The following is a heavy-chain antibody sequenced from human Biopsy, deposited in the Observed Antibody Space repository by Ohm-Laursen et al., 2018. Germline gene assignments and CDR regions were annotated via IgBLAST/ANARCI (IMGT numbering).Heavy chain of an antibody. CDR2: IFYSANT. CDR1: GVSINGGRYY. Sequence: TLSLTCTVPGVSINGGRYYWNWIRHHPGKGLEWIGNIFYSANTYYNPSLKSRGTISVDTSKNQFSLKLSSVTAADTAVYYCARLGSGDYFPTFFDFWGQGALVTVSS. V-gene: IGHV4-31*03. CDR3: ARLGSGDYFPTFFDF. D-gene: IGHD5-12*01. J-gene: IGHJ4*02.